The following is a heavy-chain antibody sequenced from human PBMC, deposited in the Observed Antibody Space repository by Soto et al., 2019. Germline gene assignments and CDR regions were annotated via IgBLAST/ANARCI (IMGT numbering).Heavy chain of an antibody. CDR2: ISRDGSNK. D-gene: IGHD6-19*01. J-gene: IGHJ4*02. V-gene: IGHV3-30-3*01. CDR1: GFTFSGYA. Sequence: GGSLRLSCAASGFTFSGYAMDWVRQAPGKGLEWVAVISRDGSNKYYAESVKGRFTISRDNSKNTLYLQMNSLKVEDTALYYCARDSSGWYNFDYWGQGTVVTVSS. CDR3: ARDSSGWYNFDY.